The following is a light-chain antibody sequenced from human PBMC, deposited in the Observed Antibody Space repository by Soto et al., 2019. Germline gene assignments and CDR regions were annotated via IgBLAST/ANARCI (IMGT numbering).Light chain of an antibody. CDR3: GAHAGSNTWV. V-gene: IGLV2-8*01. CDR2: EVN. Sequence: ALTQSPSASASPAQSVTISCTGSSGDIGAYNYVSWYQQHPGKAPKLIIYEVNKRPSGVPDRFSGSTSGITASLTVSGLQADDEADYYCGAHAGSNTWVFGGGTKVTVL. J-gene: IGLJ3*02. CDR1: SGDIGAYNY.